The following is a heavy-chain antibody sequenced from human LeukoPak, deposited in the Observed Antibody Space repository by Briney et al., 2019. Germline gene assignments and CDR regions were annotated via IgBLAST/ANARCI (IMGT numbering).Heavy chain of an antibody. CDR1: GGSVSSGSHY. CDR3: AREGTSGGLNWLDP. D-gene: IGHD3-10*01. J-gene: IGHJ5*02. CDR2: MSYSGRT. V-gene: IGHV4-61*01. Sequence: PSETLSLTCTVSGGSVSSGSHYWSWIRQPPGKGLEWIGYMSYSGRTDYNPSLKSRVTMSVDTSKNQFSLRLSSVNAADTAAYFCAREGTSGGLNWLDPWGQGTLVTVSS.